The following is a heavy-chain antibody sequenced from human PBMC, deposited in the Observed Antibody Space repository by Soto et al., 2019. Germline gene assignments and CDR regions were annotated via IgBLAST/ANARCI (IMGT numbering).Heavy chain of an antibody. D-gene: IGHD6-13*01. Sequence: GGSLRLSCTASGFTFGDYAMSWFRQAPGKGLEWVGFIRSKAYGGTTEYAASVKGRFTISRDDSKSIAYLQMNSMKTEDTAVYYCTRGDSSSWYYSPHYYYYGMDVWGQGTTVTVSS. J-gene: IGHJ6*02. V-gene: IGHV3-49*03. CDR2: IRSKAYGGTT. CDR1: GFTFGDYA. CDR3: TRGDSSSWYYSPHYYYYGMDV.